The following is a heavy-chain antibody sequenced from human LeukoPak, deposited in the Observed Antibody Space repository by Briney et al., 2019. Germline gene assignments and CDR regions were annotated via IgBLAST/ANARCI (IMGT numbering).Heavy chain of an antibody. J-gene: IGHJ4*02. CDR1: GFTFSSYA. CDR2: ISYDGSNK. D-gene: IGHD3-3*01. V-gene: IGHV3-30*04. Sequence: GGSLRLSCAASGFTFSSYAMHWVRQAPGKGLEWVAVISYDGSNKYYADSVKGRFTISRDNSKNTLYLQMNSLRTEDTAVYYCATATIFGVVLYYWGQGTLVTVSS. CDR3: ATATIFGVVLYY.